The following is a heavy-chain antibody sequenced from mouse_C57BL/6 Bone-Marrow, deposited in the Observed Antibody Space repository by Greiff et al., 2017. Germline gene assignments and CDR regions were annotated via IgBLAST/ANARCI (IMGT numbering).Heavy chain of an antibody. V-gene: IGHV1-80*01. CDR1: GYAFSSYW. D-gene: IGHD2-5*01. CDR3: ATPTIVTTRVGYYAMDY. J-gene: IGHJ4*01. CDR2: IYPGDGDT. Sequence: VQLQQSGAELVKPGASVKISCKASGYAFSSYWMNWVQQRPGKGLEWIGQIYPGDGDTNYNGKFKGKATLTADKSSSTAYMQLSSLTSEDSAVYFCATPTIVTTRVGYYAMDYWGQGTSVTVSS.